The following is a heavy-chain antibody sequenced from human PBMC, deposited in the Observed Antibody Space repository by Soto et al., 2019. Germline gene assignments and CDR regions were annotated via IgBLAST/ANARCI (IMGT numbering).Heavy chain of an antibody. D-gene: IGHD3-16*01. CDR3: ALGAGHWAFDY. CDR2: ISGSGGST. Sequence: PGGSLRLSCAASGFSFSSYVMSWVRQAPGKGLEWVSAISGSGGSTYYADSVKGRFTISRDNSKNTLYLQLNGLRAEDTAVYYCALGAGHWAFDYWGQGMLVTVSS. CDR1: GFSFSSYV. J-gene: IGHJ4*02. V-gene: IGHV3-23*01.